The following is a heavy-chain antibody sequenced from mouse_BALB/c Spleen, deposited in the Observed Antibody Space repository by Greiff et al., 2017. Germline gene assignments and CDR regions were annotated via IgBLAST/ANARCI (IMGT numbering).Heavy chain of an antibody. CDR2: ISDGGSYT. J-gene: IGHJ4*01. CDR1: GFTFSDYD. D-gene: IGHD1-1*01. CDR3: ARDPFYYGSSFYAMDY. Sequence: EVMLVESGGGLVKPGGSLKLSCAASGFTFSDYDMYWVRQTPEKRLEWVATISDGGSYTYYPDSVKGRFTISRDNAKNNLYLQMSSLKSEDTAMYYCARDPFYYGSSFYAMDYWGQGTSVTVSS. V-gene: IGHV5-4*02.